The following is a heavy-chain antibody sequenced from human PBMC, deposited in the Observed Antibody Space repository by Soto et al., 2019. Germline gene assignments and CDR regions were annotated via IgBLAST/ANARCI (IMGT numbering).Heavy chain of an antibody. D-gene: IGHD1-1*01. CDR3: ARGWQRVTGTYDS. J-gene: IGHJ4*02. V-gene: IGHV4-31*03. Sequence: SETLSLTCSFPDGSVSSAFYYWHWIRQRPGKGLEWIGYIYYDGTTYYNPSLTGRVAISVDTSKNHLFLTLTSVTAADTAVYFCARGWQRVTGTYDSWGQGTLVTVSS. CDR2: IYYDGTT. CDR1: DGSVSSAFYY.